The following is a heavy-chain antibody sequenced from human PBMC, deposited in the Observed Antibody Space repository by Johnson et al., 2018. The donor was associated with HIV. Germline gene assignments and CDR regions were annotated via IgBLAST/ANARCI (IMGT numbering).Heavy chain of an antibody. CDR1: GFTLSSYV. V-gene: IGHV3-30*14. Sequence: QVQLVESGGGLVQPGRSLRLSCAVSGFTLSSYVMHWVRQAPGKGLEWVAVMSYDGSDKYYADSVKGRFTISRDNSKNTLYLQMNSLRVEDTAVYYCTNDLVSWNGIWREAFDIWGQGTIVTVS. J-gene: IGHJ3*02. CDR2: MSYDGSDK. D-gene: IGHD1-1*01. CDR3: TNDLVSWNGIWREAFDI.